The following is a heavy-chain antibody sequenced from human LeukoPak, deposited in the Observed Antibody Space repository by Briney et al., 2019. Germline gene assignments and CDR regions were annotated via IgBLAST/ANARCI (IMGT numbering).Heavy chain of an antibody. CDR3: ARVVGGGSYQTSFDY. D-gene: IGHD1-26*01. Sequence: PGGSLRLSCAASGFTFDDYGMSWVRQAPGKGLEWVSGINWNGGSTGYADSVKGRFTISRDNAKNSLYLQMNSLRAEDTAVYYCARVVGGGSYQTSFDYWGQGTLVTVSS. J-gene: IGHJ4*02. CDR1: GFTFDDYG. CDR2: INWNGGST. V-gene: IGHV3-20*04.